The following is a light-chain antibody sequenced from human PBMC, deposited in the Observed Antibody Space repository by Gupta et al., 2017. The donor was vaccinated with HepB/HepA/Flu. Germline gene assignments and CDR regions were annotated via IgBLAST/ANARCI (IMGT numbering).Light chain of an antibody. Sequence: DIVMTQSPLSLPVTPGEPASISCRSSQSLLHSNGYNYLDWYLQKPGQSPQLLIYLGSNRASGVPDRFSGSGSGTDFTLKISRVEAEDVGVYYCMQALQTPFTFGHGTKVDIE. J-gene: IGKJ3*01. CDR2: LGS. V-gene: IGKV2-28*01. CDR1: QSLLHSNGYNY. CDR3: MQALQTPFT.